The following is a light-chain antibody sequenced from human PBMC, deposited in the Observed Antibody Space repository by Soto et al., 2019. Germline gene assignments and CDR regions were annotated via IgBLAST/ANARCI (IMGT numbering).Light chain of an antibody. CDR3: QQYATSPIT. CDR2: VAS. V-gene: IGKV3-20*01. CDR1: QSVSSY. J-gene: IGKJ5*01. Sequence: EIVMTQSPATLSVSPGERATLSCRASQSVSSYLAWYQQKPGQAPRLLIYVASIRATGIPDRFSGSGSGADFTLTISRLEPEDFAVYYCQQYATSPITFGQGTRLEIK.